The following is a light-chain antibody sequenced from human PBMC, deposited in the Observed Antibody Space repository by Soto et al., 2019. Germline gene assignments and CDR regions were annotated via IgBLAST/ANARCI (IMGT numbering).Light chain of an antibody. J-gene: IGKJ1*01. CDR2: GAS. Sequence: GTLSLSPGERATLSCRASQSVSNNYLAWYQQKPGQAPRLLIYGASNRATGIPDRFSGSGSRTDFTLTISRLEPEDFAVYYCQQYGSSGTFGQGTKVDIK. V-gene: IGKV3-20*01. CDR3: QQYGSSGT. CDR1: QSVSNNY.